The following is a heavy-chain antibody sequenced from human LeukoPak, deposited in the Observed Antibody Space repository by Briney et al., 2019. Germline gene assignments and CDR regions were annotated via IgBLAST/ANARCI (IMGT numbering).Heavy chain of an antibody. J-gene: IGHJ3*02. V-gene: IGHV3-49*03. CDR1: GFTFGDYA. Sequence: PGGSLRLSCAASGFTFGDYAMSWFRQAPGKGLEWVSFIRSKAYGGTTEYAASVKGRFTISRDDSKSIAYLQMNSLKTEDTAVYYCSLDSSGYFDAFDIWGQGTMVTVSS. D-gene: IGHD3-22*01. CDR2: IRSKAYGGTT. CDR3: SLDSSGYFDAFDI.